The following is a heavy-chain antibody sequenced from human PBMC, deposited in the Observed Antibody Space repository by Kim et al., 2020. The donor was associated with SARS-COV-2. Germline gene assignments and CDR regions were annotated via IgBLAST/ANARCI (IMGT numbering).Heavy chain of an antibody. CDR2: IIPIFGTA. Sequence: SVKVSCKASGGTFSSYAISWVRQAPGQGLEWMGGIIPIFGTAKYAQKFQGRVTITADESTSTAYMELSSLRSEDTAVYYCATVVVAATHYYYYGMGVWGQGTTVTVS. D-gene: IGHD2-15*01. V-gene: IGHV1-69*13. CDR1: GGTFSSYA. J-gene: IGHJ6*02. CDR3: ATVVVAATHYYYYGMGV.